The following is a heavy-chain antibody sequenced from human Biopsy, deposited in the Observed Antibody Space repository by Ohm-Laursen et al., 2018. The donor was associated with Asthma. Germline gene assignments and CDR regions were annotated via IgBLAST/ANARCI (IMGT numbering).Heavy chain of an antibody. V-gene: IGHV1-18*01. CDR2: TSVYNGNT. D-gene: IGHD3-10*01. CDR1: GYTFNSAG. Sequence: SVKVSCKASGYTFNSAGITWVRQAPGQGLEWMGWTSVYNGNTKVAQKLQDRVAMITDTSTSTAYMELRSLRSDDTAVYFCARAVDYSHYYGIDVWGQGTTVTVS. CDR3: ARAVDYSHYYGIDV. J-gene: IGHJ6*02.